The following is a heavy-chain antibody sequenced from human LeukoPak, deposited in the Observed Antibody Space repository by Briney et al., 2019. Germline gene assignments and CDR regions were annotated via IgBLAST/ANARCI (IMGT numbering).Heavy chain of an antibody. CDR1: GFTFSSYD. V-gene: IGHV3-13*01. CDR2: IGTAGDT. D-gene: IGHD1-26*01. Sequence: GGSLRLSCAASGFTFSSYDMHWVRQATGKGLEWVSAIGTAGDTYYPGSVKGRFTISRENAKNSLYLQMNSLRAEDTAVYYCARARRYSGSYLYGAFDIWGQGTMVTVSS. CDR3: ARARRYSGSYLYGAFDI. J-gene: IGHJ3*02.